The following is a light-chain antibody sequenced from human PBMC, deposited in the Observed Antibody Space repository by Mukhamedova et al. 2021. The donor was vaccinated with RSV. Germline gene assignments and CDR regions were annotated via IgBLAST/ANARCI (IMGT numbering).Light chain of an antibody. CDR1: GINT. Sequence: GINTVNWYHQLPGTAPKLLIYSNNQRPSGVPDRFSASKSGTSASLAIRGLQSEDEADYYCAAWDDSLNGFVFGGGTKLTVL. V-gene: IGLV1-44*01. CDR2: SNN. J-gene: IGLJ2*01. CDR3: AAWDDSLNGFV.